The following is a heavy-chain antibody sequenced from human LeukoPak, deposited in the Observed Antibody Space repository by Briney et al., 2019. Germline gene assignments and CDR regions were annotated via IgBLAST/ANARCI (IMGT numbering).Heavy chain of an antibody. CDR2: ISSSSSYI. CDR3: ARGEGGYKRYFDY. Sequence: KPGGSLRLSCAASGFTFSSYSMNWVRQAPGKGLEWVSSISSSSSYIYYADSVKGRFTISRDNAKNSLYLQMNSLRAEDTAVYYCARGEGGYKRYFDYWGQGTLVTVSS. CDR1: GFTFSSYS. V-gene: IGHV3-21*01. D-gene: IGHD1-14*01. J-gene: IGHJ4*02.